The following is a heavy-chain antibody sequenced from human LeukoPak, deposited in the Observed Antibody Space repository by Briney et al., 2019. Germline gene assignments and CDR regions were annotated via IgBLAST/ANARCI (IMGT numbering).Heavy chain of an antibody. CDR2: ISSSGRGT. CDR3: AKADYAEYPHYFDS. V-gene: IGHV3-23*01. D-gene: IGHD4-17*01. Sequence: QTGGSLRLSCAASGFTFSDYAMGWVRQAPGKGLDWVSGISSSGRGTYYADSVKGRFTISRDISEKTLYLQMNSLRVEDTARYFCAKADYAEYPHYFDSWGQGTLVTVSS. CDR1: GFTFSDYA. J-gene: IGHJ4*02.